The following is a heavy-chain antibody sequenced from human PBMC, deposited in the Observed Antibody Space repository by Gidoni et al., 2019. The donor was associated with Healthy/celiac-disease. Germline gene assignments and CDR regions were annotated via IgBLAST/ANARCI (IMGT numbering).Heavy chain of an antibody. CDR3: VKPSAKYSSSWYGI. Sequence: EVQLVESGGGLVQPGGSLRLSCSASGFTFSSYAMHWVRQAAGKGLEYVSAISSNGGSTYYADSVKGRFTISRDNSKNTLYLQMSSLRAEDTAVYYCVKPSAKYSSSWYGIWGQGTMVTVSS. D-gene: IGHD6-13*01. V-gene: IGHV3-64D*08. CDR1: GFTFSSYA. CDR2: ISSNGGST. J-gene: IGHJ3*02.